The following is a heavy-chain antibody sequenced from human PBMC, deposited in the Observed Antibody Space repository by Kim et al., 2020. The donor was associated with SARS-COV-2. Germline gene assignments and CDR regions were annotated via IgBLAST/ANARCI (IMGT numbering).Heavy chain of an antibody. Sequence: GGSLRLSCAASGFTFNTYAMSWFRQAPGKGLQWVSVISGSSITTYYADSVKGRFTISRDNSKNTLYLQMNSLRAEDTAVYYCATYGSGSYYNWFDPWGQGTLVTVSS. D-gene: IGHD3-10*01. J-gene: IGHJ5*02. CDR2: ISGSSITT. V-gene: IGHV3-23*01. CDR3: ATYGSGSYYNWFDP. CDR1: GFTFNTYA.